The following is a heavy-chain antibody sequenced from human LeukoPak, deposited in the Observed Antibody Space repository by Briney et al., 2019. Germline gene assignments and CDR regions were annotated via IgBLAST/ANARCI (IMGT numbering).Heavy chain of an antibody. CDR2: INPSGGST. CDR1: GYTFTSYY. CDR3: ARGMTVVVPAYYYFDY. V-gene: IGHV1-46*01. Sequence: ASVKVSCKASGYTFTSYYMHWVRQAPGQGLEWMGIINPSGGSTSYAQKFQGRVTMTRDTSTSTVYMELSSLRSVDTAVYYCARGMTVVVPAYYYFDYWGQGTLVTVSS. J-gene: IGHJ4*02. D-gene: IGHD2-2*01.